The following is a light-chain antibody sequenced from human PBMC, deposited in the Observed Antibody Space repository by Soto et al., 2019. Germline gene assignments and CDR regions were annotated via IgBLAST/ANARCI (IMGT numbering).Light chain of an antibody. CDR3: QVWDSSSDHVV. Sequence: SYELTQPPSVSVAPGKTARITCGGNNIGSKSVHWYQQKPGQAPMLVIYYDYDRPSGIPERFSGSKSGNTATLTISRVEAGDEADYYCQVWDSSSDHVVFGGGTQLTVL. CDR1: NIGSKS. J-gene: IGLJ2*01. V-gene: IGLV3-21*04. CDR2: YDY.